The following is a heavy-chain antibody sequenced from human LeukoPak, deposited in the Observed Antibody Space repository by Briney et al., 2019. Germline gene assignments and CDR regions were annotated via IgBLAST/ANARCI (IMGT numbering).Heavy chain of an antibody. CDR1: GFTFSSYA. V-gene: IGHV3-23*01. CDR2: ISNSGGST. CDR3: AKGLDPLFDY. Sequence: GGSLRLSCAASGFTFSSYAMSWVRQAPGKGLEWVSAISNSGGSTYYADSVKGRFAISRDNSKNTLYLQVNSLRAEDTAVYYCAKGLDPLFDYWGQGSLVTVSS. J-gene: IGHJ4*02.